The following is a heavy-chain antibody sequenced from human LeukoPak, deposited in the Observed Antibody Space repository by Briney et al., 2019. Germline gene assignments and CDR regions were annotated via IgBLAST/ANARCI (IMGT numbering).Heavy chain of an antibody. CDR2: INHSGST. Sequence: SETLSLTCAVYGGSFSGYYWSWIRQPPGKGLEWIGEINHSGSTNYNPSLKSRVTISVDTSKNQFSLKLSSVTAADTAVYYCARTGGYDYVWGSYRNWFDPWGQGTLVTVSS. V-gene: IGHV4-34*01. CDR3: ARTGGYDYVWGSYRNWFDP. D-gene: IGHD3-16*01. J-gene: IGHJ5*02. CDR1: GGSFSGYY.